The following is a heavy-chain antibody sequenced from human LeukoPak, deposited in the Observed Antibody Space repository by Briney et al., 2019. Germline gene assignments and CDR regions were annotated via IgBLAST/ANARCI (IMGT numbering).Heavy chain of an antibody. CDR1: GGSISSYY. J-gene: IGHJ4*02. CDR2: IYYSGST. Sequence: SETLSLTCTVSGGSISSYYWSWIRQPPGKGLEWIGYIYYSGSTNYKPSLKSRVTISVDTSKNQFSLKLSSVTAADTAVYYCARHPYGSGIDYWGQGTLVTVSS. CDR3: ARHPYGSGIDY. V-gene: IGHV4-59*08. D-gene: IGHD3-10*01.